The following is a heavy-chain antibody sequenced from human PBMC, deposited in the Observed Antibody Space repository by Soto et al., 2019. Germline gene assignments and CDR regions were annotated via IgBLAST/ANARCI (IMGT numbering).Heavy chain of an antibody. CDR3: ARGVDADSSCYDY. J-gene: IGHJ4*02. CDR2: IYYSGST. Sequence: QVQLQESGPGLVKPSQTLSLTCTVSGGSISSGGYYWSWIRQHPGKGLEWFGYIYYSGSTYYNPSLKSRVTISVDTSKNQFSLKLSSVTAADTAVYYCARGVDADSSCYDYWGQGTLVTVSS. V-gene: IGHV4-31*03. CDR1: GGSISSGGYY. D-gene: IGHD2-2*01.